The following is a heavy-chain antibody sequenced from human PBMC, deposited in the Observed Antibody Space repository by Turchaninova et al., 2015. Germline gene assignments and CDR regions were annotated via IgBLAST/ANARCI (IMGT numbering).Heavy chain of an antibody. CDR3: ARDSGPAGADIIPSKDLYYYGMDV. V-gene: IGHV3-33*01. Sequence: VLLVVSGGGVGQPLTSRRRSWVASGFRVSGLGIVGVGQSPGKGLEWVTVSWYGGRKTYYAGSVKGRFTISRDKSKNTLYLQMNSLRAEDTAVYYCARDSGPAGADIIPSKDLYYYGMDVWGQGTTVTVTS. D-gene: IGHD2-2*01. J-gene: IGHJ6*02. CDR1: GFRVSGLG. CDR2: SWYGGRKT.